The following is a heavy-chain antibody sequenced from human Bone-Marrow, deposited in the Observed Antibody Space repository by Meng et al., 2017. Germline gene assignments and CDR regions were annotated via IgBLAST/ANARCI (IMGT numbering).Heavy chain of an antibody. J-gene: IGHJ4*02. Sequence: GGSLRLSCAASGFTFSSYEMNWVRQAPGKGLEWVSYISGSGSTIYYADSVKGRFTISRDNSKNTLYLQMNSLRAEDTAVYYCARDLPDSSSWYGGYFDYWGQGTLVTVSS. CDR1: GFTFSSYE. D-gene: IGHD6-13*01. CDR3: ARDLPDSSSWYGGYFDY. V-gene: IGHV3-48*03. CDR2: ISGSGSTI.